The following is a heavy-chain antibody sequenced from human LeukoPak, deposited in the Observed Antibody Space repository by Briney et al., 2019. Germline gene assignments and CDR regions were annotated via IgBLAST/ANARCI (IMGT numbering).Heavy chain of an antibody. CDR1: GFTFSRYS. J-gene: IGHJ4*02. CDR2: TSASSSYI. V-gene: IGHV3-21*06. Sequence: GGSLGLSCAASGFTFSRYSMNWVRQAPGKGLDWVSGTSASSSYIFYADSVKGRFTISRDNAKNSVDLQMNSLRVEDSAVYYCARGGDPVDYWGQGALVTVSS. CDR3: ARGGDPVDY. D-gene: IGHD3-16*01.